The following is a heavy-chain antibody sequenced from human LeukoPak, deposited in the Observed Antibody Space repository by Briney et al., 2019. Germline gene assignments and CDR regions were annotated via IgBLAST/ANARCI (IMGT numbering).Heavy chain of an antibody. CDR3: ARVKESSSGWYHYYYMDV. V-gene: IGHV4-4*07. Sequence: SETLSLTCTVSGGSISSYYWSWIRQPAGKGQEWIGRIYTSGSTNYNPSLKSRVTMSVDTSKNQFSLKLSSVTAADTAVYYCARVKESSSGWYHYYYMDVWGKGTTVTISS. D-gene: IGHD6-19*01. J-gene: IGHJ6*03. CDR1: GGSISSYY. CDR2: IYTSGST.